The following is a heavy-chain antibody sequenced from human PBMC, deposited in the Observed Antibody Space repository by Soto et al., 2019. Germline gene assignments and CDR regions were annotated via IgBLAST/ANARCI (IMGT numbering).Heavy chain of an antibody. CDR3: AKGGRQWLVTSDFNY. CDR2: VSHDGRNT. V-gene: IGHV3-30*18. J-gene: IGHJ4*02. CDR1: GFTFSDYA. Sequence: VQLVASGGGVVQPGRSLRLSCAASGFTFSDYAMHWVRQAPGKGLEWVAVVSHDGRNTHYADSVKGRFTISRDSSKNTVSLELPSLRAEDTAVYYCAKGGRQWLVTSDFNYWGQGARVTVSS. D-gene: IGHD6-19*01.